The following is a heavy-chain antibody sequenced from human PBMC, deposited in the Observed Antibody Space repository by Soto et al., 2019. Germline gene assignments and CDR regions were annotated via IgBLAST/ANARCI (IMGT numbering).Heavy chain of an antibody. V-gene: IGHV3-48*02. D-gene: IGHD6-13*01. Sequence: VQLVESGGGLVQPGGSQRLSCAASGFTLSSYNMNWVRQAPGKGLEWVSYISGSSDTIYYADSVKGRFTISRDNAKNSLYLQMDSLRDEDTAVYYCARDHGGSTWFVGIYYYFGVDVWGQGTTVTVSS. CDR2: ISGSSDTI. CDR3: ARDHGGSTWFVGIYYYFGVDV. J-gene: IGHJ6*02. CDR1: GFTLSSYN.